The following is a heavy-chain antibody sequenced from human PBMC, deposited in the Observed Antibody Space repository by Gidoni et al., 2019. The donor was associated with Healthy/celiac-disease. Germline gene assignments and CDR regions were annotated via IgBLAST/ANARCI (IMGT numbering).Heavy chain of an antibody. CDR1: GFTFSSYS. D-gene: IGHD5-12*01. CDR3: AREFVDIVATTGEY. V-gene: IGHV3-21*01. CDR2: ISSSSSYI. Sequence: EVQLVESGGGLVKHGGSLRLSCAASGFTFSSYSMNWVRQAPGKGLEWVSSISSSSSYIYYADSVKGRFTISRDNAKNSLYLQMNSLRAEDTAVYYCAREFVDIVATTGEYWGQGTLVTVSS. J-gene: IGHJ4*02.